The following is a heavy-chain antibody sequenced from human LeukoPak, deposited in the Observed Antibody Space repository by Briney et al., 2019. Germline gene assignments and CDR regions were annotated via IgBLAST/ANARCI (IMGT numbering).Heavy chain of an antibody. CDR3: TTCAPNRYWFAP. J-gene: IGHJ5*02. Sequence: SETLSLTCNISEGSISHDYWVWVRQPPGKGVEWIAYIDYSGYTDYNPSVKSRVTMSIDTSKGQFTLHLRSVSAADTAIYYCTTCAPNRYWFAPWGQGTQVTVSS. D-gene: IGHD2-2*01. CDR1: EGSISHDY. CDR2: IDYSGYT. V-gene: IGHV4-59*08.